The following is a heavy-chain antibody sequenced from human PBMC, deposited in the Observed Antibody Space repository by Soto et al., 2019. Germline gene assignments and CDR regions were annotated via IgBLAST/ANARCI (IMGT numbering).Heavy chain of an antibody. CDR1: GFTFSSYA. Sequence: GGSLRLSCAASGFTFSSYAMSWVRQAPGKGLEWVSAISGSGGSTYYADSVKGRFTISRDNSKNTLYLQMNSLRAEDTAVYYCAKWPAYYDFWSGYAYNWFDPWGQGTLVTVSS. D-gene: IGHD3-3*01. CDR3: AKWPAYYDFWSGYAYNWFDP. CDR2: ISGSGGST. V-gene: IGHV3-23*01. J-gene: IGHJ5*02.